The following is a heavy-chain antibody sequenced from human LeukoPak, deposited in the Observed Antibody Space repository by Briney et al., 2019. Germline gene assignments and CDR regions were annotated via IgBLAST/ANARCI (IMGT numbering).Heavy chain of an antibody. CDR3: AKDLYTYSLQYFHH. CDR1: GFTLDDYA. Sequence: GRSLRLSCAASGFTLDDYAMHWVRQGPGKGLEWVAGITSKSGFIAYADSVKGRFTISRDNAKYSLYLQMNSLRPDDTALYYCAKDLYTYSLQYFHHWGQGTLVTVSS. J-gene: IGHJ1*01. V-gene: IGHV3-9*01. D-gene: IGHD3-16*01. CDR2: ITSKSGFI.